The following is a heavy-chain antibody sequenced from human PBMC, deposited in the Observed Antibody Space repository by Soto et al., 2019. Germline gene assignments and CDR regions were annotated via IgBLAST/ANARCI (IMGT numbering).Heavy chain of an antibody. V-gene: IGHV3-30*18. Sequence: GGSLRLSCAASGFTFSSYGMHWVRQAPGKGLEWVAVISYDGSNKYYADSVKGRFTISRDNSKNTLYLQMNSLRAEDTAVYYCAKDLDPLAVSSGWYGYWGQGTLVTVSS. CDR1: GFTFSSYG. CDR2: ISYDGSNK. CDR3: AKDLDPLAVSSGWYGY. D-gene: IGHD6-19*01. J-gene: IGHJ4*02.